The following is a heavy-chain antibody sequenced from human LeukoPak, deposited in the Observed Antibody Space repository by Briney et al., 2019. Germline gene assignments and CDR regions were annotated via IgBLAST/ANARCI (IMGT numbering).Heavy chain of an antibody. D-gene: IGHD6-19*01. CDR2: IGIRGDT. CDR1: GFTFIDYD. CDR3: ARGGIQVSGINEFDY. J-gene: IGHJ4*02. Sequence: GGSLRLSCAASGFTFIDYDMHWVRQVIGKGLDWVSAIGIRGDTHYSGSVKGRFTISRENAESSLYLQMNSLRAEDTAVYYCARGGIQVSGINEFDYWGQGTLVTVSS. V-gene: IGHV3-13*01.